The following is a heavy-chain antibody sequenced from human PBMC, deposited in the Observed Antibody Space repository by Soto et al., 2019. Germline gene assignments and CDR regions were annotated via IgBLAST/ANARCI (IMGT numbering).Heavy chain of an antibody. D-gene: IGHD5-18*01. CDR2: IYLSGMP. J-gene: IGHJ4*02. CDR3: ARERGGYGLFDS. CDR1: GGSISNAAYS. Sequence: QLQLQESGSGLVKPSHTLSLTCTVSGGSISNAAYSWSWIRQPPGKGLEWIGYIYLSGMPFYNPSLRSRVTISIDRSNAQFSLNLKSVTAADTAVYYCARERGGYGLFDSWGQGTLVTVSS. V-gene: IGHV4-30-2*01.